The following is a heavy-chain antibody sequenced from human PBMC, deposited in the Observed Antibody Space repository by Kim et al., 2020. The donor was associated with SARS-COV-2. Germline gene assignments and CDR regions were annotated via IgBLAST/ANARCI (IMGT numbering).Heavy chain of an antibody. CDR1: GFTFSNAW. D-gene: IGHD2-15*01. CDR3: TPLEAGTYYGMDV. CDR2: IKSKTDGGTT. J-gene: IGHJ6*02. Sequence: GGSLRLSCAASGFTFSNAWMSWVRQAPGKGLEWVGRIKSKTDGGTTDYAAPVKGRFTISRDDSKNTLYLQMNSLKTEDTAVYYCTPLEAGTYYGMDVWGQGITVTVSS. V-gene: IGHV3-15*01.